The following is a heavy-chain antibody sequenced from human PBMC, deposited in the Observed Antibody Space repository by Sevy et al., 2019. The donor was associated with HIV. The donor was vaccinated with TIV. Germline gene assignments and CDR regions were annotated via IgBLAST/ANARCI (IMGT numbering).Heavy chain of an antibody. Sequence: GGSLRLSCAASGFTFSSYAMHWVRQAPGKGLEWVAVIWYDGSNKYYADSVKGRFTISRDNSKNTLYLQMNGLRAEDTAVYYCATLRDCYNEEDFDYWGQGTLVTVSS. CDR2: IWYDGSNK. V-gene: IGHV3-33*08. J-gene: IGHJ4*02. D-gene: IGHD2-21*01. CDR3: ATLRDCYNEEDFDY. CDR1: GFTFSSYA.